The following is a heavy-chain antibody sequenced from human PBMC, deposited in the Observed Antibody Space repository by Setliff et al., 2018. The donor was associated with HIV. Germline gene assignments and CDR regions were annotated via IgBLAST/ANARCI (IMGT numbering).Heavy chain of an antibody. CDR2: IHTTGGP. Sequence: PSETLSLTCTISGVYISNYHWGWIRQPPGRVLEWVGSIHTTGGPENNPSLQSRVSISIDMAKSLFSLELSSVTAADTAVYYCARLLEGPDYSSDFRYFDWFPDVWGQGTLVTVSS. V-gene: IGHV4-4*08. J-gene: IGHJ4*02. D-gene: IGHD3-9*01. CDR1: GVYISNYH. CDR3: ARLLEGPDYSSDFRYFDWFPDV.